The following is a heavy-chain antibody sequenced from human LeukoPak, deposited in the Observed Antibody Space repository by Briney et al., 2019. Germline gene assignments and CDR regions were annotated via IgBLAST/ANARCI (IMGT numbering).Heavy chain of an antibody. J-gene: IGHJ4*02. V-gene: IGHV3-30*12. CDR2: LQYDRTNV. Sequence: GGSLRLSCAASRFSFSSYGMHWVRHAPGKGLEWVAYLQYDRTNVQYPDSVRGRFTISRDNSKNILYLQMNSLRAEDTAVYYCARRAGAYSHPYDYWGQGTLVTVSS. CDR3: ARRAGAYSHPYDY. CDR1: RFSFSSYG. D-gene: IGHD4/OR15-4a*01.